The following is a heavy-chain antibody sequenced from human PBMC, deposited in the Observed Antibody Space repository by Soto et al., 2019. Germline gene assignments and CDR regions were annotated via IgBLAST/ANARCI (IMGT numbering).Heavy chain of an antibody. Sequence: PGWSLTLSCAPSVFTFTSYSMNCVRQAPGKGLEWVSSISSRSSYIYYADSVKGRFTISRDNAKNSLYLQMNSLRAEDTAVYYCARASGTAMVYYYYGMDVWGQGTTVTVSS. V-gene: IGHV3-21*01. CDR2: ISSRSSYI. J-gene: IGHJ6*02. D-gene: IGHD5-18*01. CDR1: VFTFTSYS. CDR3: ARASGTAMVYYYYGMDV.